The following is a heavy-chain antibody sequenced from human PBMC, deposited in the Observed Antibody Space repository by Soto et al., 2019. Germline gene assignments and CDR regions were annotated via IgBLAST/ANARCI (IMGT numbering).Heavy chain of an antibody. CDR1: GFTFSSYW. J-gene: IGHJ6*02. D-gene: IGHD4-17*01. V-gene: IGHV3-7*05. CDR2: IKQDGSEK. Sequence: GGSLRLSCAASGFTFSSYWMSWVRQAPGKGLEWVANIKQDGSEKYYVDSVKGRFTISRDNAENSLYLQMNSLRAEDTAVYYCARDYGDYGYYGMDVWGQGTTVTVSS. CDR3: ARDYGDYGYYGMDV.